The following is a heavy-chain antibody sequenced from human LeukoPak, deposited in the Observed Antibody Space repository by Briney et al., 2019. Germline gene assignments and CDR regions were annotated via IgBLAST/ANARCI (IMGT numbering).Heavy chain of an antibody. CDR3: ARESGDGYNPFDY. Sequence: GGSLRLSCAASGFTVSSNYMSWVRQAPGKGLEWVSAIYSGGSTYYADSVKGRFTISRDNSKNTPYLQMNGLRAEDTAVYYCARESGDGYNPFDYWGQGTLVTVSS. V-gene: IGHV3-66*02. CDR2: IYSGGST. D-gene: IGHD5-24*01. J-gene: IGHJ4*02. CDR1: GFTVSSNY.